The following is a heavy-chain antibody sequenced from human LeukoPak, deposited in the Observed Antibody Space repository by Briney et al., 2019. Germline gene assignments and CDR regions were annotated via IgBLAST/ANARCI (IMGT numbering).Heavy chain of an antibody. D-gene: IGHD3-16*01. Sequence: GGPLRLSCAASGFAVSSNYMSWVRQAPGKGLEWVSVIYSGGAAYYADSVKGRFTISRDNSKNTPYLQMNSLRAEDTAVYYCTKMRGTYYFDYWAQGTLVTVSS. V-gene: IGHV3-66*01. CDR2: IYSGGAA. CDR1: GFAVSSNY. CDR3: TKMRGTYYFDY. J-gene: IGHJ4*02.